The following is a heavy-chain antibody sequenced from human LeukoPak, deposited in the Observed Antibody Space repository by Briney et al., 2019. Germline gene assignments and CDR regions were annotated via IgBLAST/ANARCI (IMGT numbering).Heavy chain of an antibody. CDR1: GYTFTSYY. J-gene: IGHJ3*02. CDR3: ATDSGPELSDAFDI. V-gene: IGHV1-24*01. CDR2: FDPEDGET. Sequence: ASVKVSCKASGYTFTSYYMHWVRQAPGKGLEWMGGFDPEDGETIYAQKFQGRVTMTEDTSTDTAYMELSSLRSEDTAVYYCATDSGPELSDAFDIWGQGTMVTVSS. D-gene: IGHD3-10*01.